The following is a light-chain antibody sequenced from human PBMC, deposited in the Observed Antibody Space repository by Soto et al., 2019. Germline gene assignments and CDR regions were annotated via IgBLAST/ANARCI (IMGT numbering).Light chain of an antibody. V-gene: IGKV3-11*01. J-gene: IGKJ1*01. CDR3: HQRQSWPMT. CDR1: QYINTR. Sequence: EIVLTQSPATLSSFPGDRVTLSCRSSQYINTRLAWYQHRPGQSPRLLIYQTSLMAAGIPARFSASGSGTDFTLTIRDVQTEDFALYYCHQRQSWPMTFGQGTKVDI. CDR2: QTS.